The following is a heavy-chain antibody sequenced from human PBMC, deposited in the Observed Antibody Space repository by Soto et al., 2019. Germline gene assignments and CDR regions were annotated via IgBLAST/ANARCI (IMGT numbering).Heavy chain of an antibody. CDR1: GFTFSAYN. CDR2: ISTGSWHI. CDR3: ARSPGVGVRGAY. V-gene: IGHV3-21*01. J-gene: IGHJ4*02. D-gene: IGHD3-16*01. Sequence: EVQLVESGGGLVKPVESLRLSCAGSGFTFSAYNINWVRQAPGKGLEWVSSISTGSWHIYQPDSMKGRFTISRDDAKNSVSLQMNSLRAEDTAVYYCARSPGVGVRGAYWGQGTLVTVSS.